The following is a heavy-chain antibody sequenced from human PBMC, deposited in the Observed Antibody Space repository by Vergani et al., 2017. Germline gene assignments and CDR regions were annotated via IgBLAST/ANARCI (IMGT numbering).Heavy chain of an antibody. CDR3: ARIDYGDSYGMDV. Sequence: QVQLVQSGAEVKKPGSSVKVSCKASGGTFSSYAISWVRQAPGQGLEWMGRIIPIFGTANYAQKFQGRVTITRNTSISTAYMELSSLRSEDTAVYYCARIDYGDSYGMDVWGQGTTVTVSS. CDR1: GGTFSSYA. D-gene: IGHD4-17*01. J-gene: IGHJ6*02. V-gene: IGHV1-69*05. CDR2: IIPIFGTA.